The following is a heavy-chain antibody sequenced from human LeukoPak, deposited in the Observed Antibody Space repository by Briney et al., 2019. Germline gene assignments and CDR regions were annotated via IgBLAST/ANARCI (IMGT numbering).Heavy chain of an antibody. CDR3: ARTPYYYDSSGYYDY. CDR2: INPNSGGT. D-gene: IGHD3-22*01. Sequence: ASVKVSCKASGYTFTGYYIHWVRQAPGRGLEWMGWINPNSGGTNYAQKFQGWVTMTRDTSISTTYMELGRLRSDDTAVYYCARTPYYYDSSGYYDYWGQGTPVTVSS. CDR1: GYTFTGYY. V-gene: IGHV1-2*04. J-gene: IGHJ4*02.